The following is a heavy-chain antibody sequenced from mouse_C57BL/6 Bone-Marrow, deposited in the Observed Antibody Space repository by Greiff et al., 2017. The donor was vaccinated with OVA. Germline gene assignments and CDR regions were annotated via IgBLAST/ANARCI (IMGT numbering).Heavy chain of an antibody. CDR3: ARSNYDYGYFDV. CDR2: IYPGDGDT. D-gene: IGHD2-4*01. V-gene: IGHV1-82*01. Sequence: VQLQESGPELVKPGASVKISCKASGYAFRSSWMNWVKQRPGKGLEWIGRIYPGDGDTNYNGKFKGKATLTADKSSSTAYMQLSSLTSEDSAVYFCARSNYDYGYFDVWGTGTTVTVSS. J-gene: IGHJ1*03. CDR1: GYAFRSSW.